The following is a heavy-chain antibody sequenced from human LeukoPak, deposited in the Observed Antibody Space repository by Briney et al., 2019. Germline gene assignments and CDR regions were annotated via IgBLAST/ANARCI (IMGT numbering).Heavy chain of an antibody. J-gene: IGHJ3*02. V-gene: IGHV4-59*01. Sequence: SETLSLTCTVSGGSISSYYWSWIRQPPGKGLEWIGYIYYSGSTNYNPSLKSRVTISVDASKNQFSLKLSSVTAADTAVYYCARGYSSGWSWAVDAFDIWGQGTMVTVSS. CDR1: GGSISSYY. D-gene: IGHD6-19*01. CDR2: IYYSGST. CDR3: ARGYSSGWSWAVDAFDI.